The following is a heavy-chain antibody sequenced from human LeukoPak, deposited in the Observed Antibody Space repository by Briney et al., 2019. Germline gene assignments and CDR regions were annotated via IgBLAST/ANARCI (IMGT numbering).Heavy chain of an antibody. D-gene: IGHD1-26*01. Sequence: PSETLSLTCTVSGGSISSYLWSWIRQPPGKGLEWIGYIYCSGSTNYNPSLKSRVTMLVDTSKNQFSLKVSSVTAADTAVYYCARGQYSGSCFDNWGQGSLVTVSS. CDR3: ARGQYSGSCFDN. CDR1: GGSISSYL. CDR2: IYCSGST. V-gene: IGHV4-59*01. J-gene: IGHJ4*02.